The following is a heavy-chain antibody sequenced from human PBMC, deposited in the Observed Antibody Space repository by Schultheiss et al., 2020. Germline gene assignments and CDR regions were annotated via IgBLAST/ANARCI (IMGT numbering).Heavy chain of an antibody. J-gene: IGHJ4*02. CDR2: INHSGST. CDR1: GGSISSSSYY. D-gene: IGHD3-22*01. Sequence: SETLSLTCTVSGGSISSSSYYWGWIRQPPGKGLEWIGEINHSGSTNYYPSLKSRVTISVDTSKNQFSLKLSSVTAADTAVYYCARKAYYYDSRPGFGYWGQGTLVTVSS. V-gene: IGHV4-39*07. CDR3: ARKAYYYDSRPGFGY.